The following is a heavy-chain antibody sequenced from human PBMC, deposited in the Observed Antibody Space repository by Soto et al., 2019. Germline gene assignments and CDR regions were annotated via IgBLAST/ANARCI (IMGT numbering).Heavy chain of an antibody. D-gene: IGHD3-22*01. J-gene: IGHJ4*02. V-gene: IGHV5-10-1*01. CDR3: ARDPYDSSAYSKGGFDY. Sequence: PGGSLKISCSGSGYSFTSYRISWVRQMPWKGLEWMGRIDPRDSYTNYSPSLQGHVTVSADKSITTAYLQWSSLRASDTAMYYCARDPYDSSAYSKGGFDYWGQGTLVTVSS. CDR1: GYSFTSYR. CDR2: IDPRDSYT.